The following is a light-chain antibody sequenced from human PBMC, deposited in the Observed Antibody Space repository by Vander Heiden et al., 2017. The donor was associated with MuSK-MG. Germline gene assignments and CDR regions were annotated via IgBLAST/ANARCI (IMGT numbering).Light chain of an antibody. CDR2: DVN. V-gene: IGLV2-11*01. J-gene: IGLJ1*01. CDR1: SSDVGGYNY. CDR3: CAYARTRDL. Sequence: QSALTQPRSVSGSPGRSVTIPCTGTSSDVGGYNYVSWYQPYPGKVPLLIIYDVNNRPSAVPARFSGSKSATTASLTISRPQPEDDADYYCCAYARTRDLFGTGTKVTVL.